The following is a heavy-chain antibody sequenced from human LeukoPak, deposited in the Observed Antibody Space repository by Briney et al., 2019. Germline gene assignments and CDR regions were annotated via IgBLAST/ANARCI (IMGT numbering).Heavy chain of an antibody. D-gene: IGHD2-2*01. CDR1: GFTFGSYA. CDR3: AKAPTVVPAALSGYGMDV. J-gene: IGHJ6*02. Sequence: GGSPRLSCAASGFTFGSYAMSWVRQAPGKGLEWVSAISGSGGSTYYADSVKGRFTISRDNSKNTLYLQMNSLRAEDTAVYYCAKAPTVVPAALSGYGMDVWGQGTTVTVSS. CDR2: ISGSGGST. V-gene: IGHV3-23*01.